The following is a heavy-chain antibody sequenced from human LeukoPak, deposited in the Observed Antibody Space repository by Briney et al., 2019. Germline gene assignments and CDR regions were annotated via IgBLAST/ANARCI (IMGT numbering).Heavy chain of an antibody. CDR1: GGPISSYY. D-gene: IGHD3-22*01. J-gene: IGHJ4*02. Sequence: SETLSLTCTVSGGPISSYYWRWIRQPAGKGLEWIGRIYTSGSTNYNPSLKSRVTMSVDTSKNQFSLKLSSVTAADTALYYCARDRSAAYYRDYFDYWGQGILVTVSS. CDR2: IYTSGST. V-gene: IGHV4-4*07. CDR3: ARDRSAAYYRDYFDY.